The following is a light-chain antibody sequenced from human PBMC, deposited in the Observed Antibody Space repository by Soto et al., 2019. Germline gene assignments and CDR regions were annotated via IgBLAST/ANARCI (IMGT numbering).Light chain of an antibody. CDR1: QSVSSSY. V-gene: IGKV3-20*01. Sequence: IVLTQSPAILALSPVDGATLCCSASQSVSSSYLAWYQHTPGQAPRLLIHGASTRVTGIPDRFSGSGSGTDFTLTITRLEPEDFAVYYCQQYQSLTCGGGTKVDIK. CDR2: GAS. J-gene: IGKJ4*01. CDR3: QQYQSLT.